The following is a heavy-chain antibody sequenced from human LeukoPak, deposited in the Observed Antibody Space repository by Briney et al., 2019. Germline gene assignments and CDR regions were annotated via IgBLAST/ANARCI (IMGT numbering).Heavy chain of an antibody. CDR3: ATKAGYCSSTSCYGYYYYGMDV. Sequence: SVKVSSKASGGTFSSYAISWVRQAPGQGLEWMGRIIPILGIANYAQKFQGRVTITADKSTSTAYMELSSLRSEDTAVYYCATKAGYCSSTSCYGYYYYGMDVWGQGTTVTVSS. D-gene: IGHD2-2*01. CDR1: GGTFSSYA. CDR2: IIPILGIA. V-gene: IGHV1-69*04. J-gene: IGHJ6*02.